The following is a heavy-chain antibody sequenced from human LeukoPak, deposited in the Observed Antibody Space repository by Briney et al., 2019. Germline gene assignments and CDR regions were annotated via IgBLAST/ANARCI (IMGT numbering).Heavy chain of an antibody. CDR1: GNSISSYY. CDR3: ARGMEYSGSYYGYYFDY. D-gene: IGHD1-26*01. CDR2: IYTSGST. J-gene: IGHJ4*02. V-gene: IGHV4-4*07. Sequence: SETLSLTCTVSGNSISSYYWSWIRQPAGKGLEWIGRIYTSGSTNYNPSLKSRVTMSVDTSKNQFSLNLSSVTAADTAVYYCARGMEYSGSYYGYYFDYWGQGALVAVSS.